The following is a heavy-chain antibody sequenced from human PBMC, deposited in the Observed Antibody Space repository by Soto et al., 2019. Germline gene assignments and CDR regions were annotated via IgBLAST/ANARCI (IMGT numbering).Heavy chain of an antibody. CDR2: IYSGGST. V-gene: IGHV3-53*01. J-gene: IGHJ4*02. CDR3: ASSGGPYGGQLGY. D-gene: IGHD3-10*01. Sequence: GGSLRLSCAASGFTVSSNYMIWVRQAPGKGLEWVSVIYSGGSTYYADSVKGRFTISRDNSKNTLYLQMNSLRAEDTAVYYCASSGGPYGGQLGYWGQGTLVTVSS. CDR1: GFTVSSNY.